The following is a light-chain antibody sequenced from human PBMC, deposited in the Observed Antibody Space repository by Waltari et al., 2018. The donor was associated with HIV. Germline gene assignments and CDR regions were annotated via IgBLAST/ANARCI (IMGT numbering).Light chain of an antibody. J-gene: IGLJ2*01. V-gene: IGLV1-40*01. CDR3: QSYDISLSASVV. CDR2: GNK. CDR1: SSTIGADYD. Sequence: QSMLTQPPSVSGAPGQRVTISCTGSSSTIGADYDVHWYQQIPGTAPKLLISGNKNRPSGVPDRFSASKSDTSASLTISGLQAEDEADYFCQSYDISLSASVVFGGGTRLTVL.